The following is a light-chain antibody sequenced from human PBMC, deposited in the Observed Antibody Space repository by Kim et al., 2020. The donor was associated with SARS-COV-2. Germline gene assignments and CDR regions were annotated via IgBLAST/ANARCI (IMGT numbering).Light chain of an antibody. Sequence: QSVLTQPPSVSEAPGQRVTISCSGSRSNIGKNAVNWYQQFPGKAPKVLIFYDDLLPSGVSDRFSASKSGTSASLAISGLQSEDEADYYCAAWDDNGYWVFGGGTKLTVL. CDR3: AAWDDNGYWV. J-gene: IGLJ3*02. CDR2: YDD. CDR1: RSNIGKNA. V-gene: IGLV1-36*01.